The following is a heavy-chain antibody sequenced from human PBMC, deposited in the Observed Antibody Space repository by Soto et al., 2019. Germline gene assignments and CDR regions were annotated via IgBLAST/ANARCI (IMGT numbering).Heavy chain of an antibody. Sequence: QVQLVQSGAEVKKPGASVNISCKASGYTFIGYYMNWVRQAPGHGLEWMGWINPSTGGAHSAQKFQGWVTMTSDRSSSTAYVELRGLKSDDSAVYYCARASGRNYYYGMGVWGQGTTVIVSS. CDR3: ARASGRNYYYGMGV. CDR2: INPSTGGA. J-gene: IGHJ6*02. V-gene: IGHV1-2*04. CDR1: GYTFIGYY.